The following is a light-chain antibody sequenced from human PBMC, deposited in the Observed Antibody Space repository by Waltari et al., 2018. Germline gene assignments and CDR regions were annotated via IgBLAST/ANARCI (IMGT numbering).Light chain of an antibody. Sequence: QSALTQPRSVSGSPGQSVTLSCTGTSSDVGVYKSFSWYQQYPGQAPNLLFFDVSNPPPGGPDRFSGSRSGNTASLTISGLQTEDEADYHCSSYTGSNPLAVFGGGTTLTVL. CDR2: DVS. V-gene: IGLV2-11*01. CDR3: SSYTGSNPLAV. CDR1: SSDVGVYKS. J-gene: IGLJ2*01.